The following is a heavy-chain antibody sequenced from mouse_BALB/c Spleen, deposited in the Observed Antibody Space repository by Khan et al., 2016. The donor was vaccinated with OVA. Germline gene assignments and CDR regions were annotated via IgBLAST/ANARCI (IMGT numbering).Heavy chain of an antibody. J-gene: IGHJ2*01. D-gene: IGHD1-1*01. CDR3: ARTVRIKY. CDR2: ISYSGSP. CDR1: GYSITSGYG. Sequence: VQLKESGPGLVKPSQSLSLTCTVTGYSITSGYGWNWIRQFPGNILEWMVYISYSGSPNYNPSLKSRLSITRDTSKNQLFLQLNYVTTEDTATYYGARTVRIKYWGQGTTLTVSS. V-gene: IGHV3-2*02.